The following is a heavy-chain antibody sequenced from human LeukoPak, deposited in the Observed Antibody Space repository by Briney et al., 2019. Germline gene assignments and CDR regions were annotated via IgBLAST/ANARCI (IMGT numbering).Heavy chain of an antibody. V-gene: IGHV4-59*11. CDR1: GGSISSHY. Sequence: PSETLSLTCTVSGGSISSHYWSWIRQPPGKGLEWIGFIYYSGTTNYNPSLKSRVTISVDTSKNQFSLKLSSVTAADTAVYYCARWGFDPWGQGTLVTVSS. J-gene: IGHJ5*02. CDR2: IYYSGTT. CDR3: ARWGFDP.